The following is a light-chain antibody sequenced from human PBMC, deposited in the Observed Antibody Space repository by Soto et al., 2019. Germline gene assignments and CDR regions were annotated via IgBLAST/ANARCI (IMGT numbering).Light chain of an antibody. Sequence: DIVMTQSPDSLAVSLGERATINCKSSQSALYSSNNKNYLAWYQQKPGQPPKLLIYWASTRESGVPDRFSGSGSGTDLTLTISSLQAEDVAVYYCQQYYSTPPTFGQGTKLEIK. CDR2: WAS. CDR3: QQYYSTPPT. J-gene: IGKJ2*01. V-gene: IGKV4-1*01. CDR1: QSALYSSNNKNY.